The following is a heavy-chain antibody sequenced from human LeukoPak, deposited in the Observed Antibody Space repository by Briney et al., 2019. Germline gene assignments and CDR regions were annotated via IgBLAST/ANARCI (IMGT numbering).Heavy chain of an antibody. J-gene: IGHJ4*02. Sequence: GRSLRLSCAASGFTFSSYAMHWVRQAPGKGLEWVAVISYDGSNKYYADSVKGRFTISRDNSKNTLYLQKNSLRAEDTAVYYCARVRYYGSGSYLDYWGQGTLVTVSS. V-gene: IGHV3-30-3*01. CDR1: GFTFSSYA. CDR2: ISYDGSNK. D-gene: IGHD3-10*01. CDR3: ARVRYYGSGSYLDY.